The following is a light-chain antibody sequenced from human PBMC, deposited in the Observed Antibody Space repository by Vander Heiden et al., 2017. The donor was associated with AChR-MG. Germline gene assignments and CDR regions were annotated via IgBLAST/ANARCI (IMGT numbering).Light chain of an antibody. V-gene: IGKV1-39*01. CDR1: QSISSS. J-gene: IGKJ1*01. Sequence: DIQMTQSPSSLSASVGDRVTITCRASQSISSSVNWYQQKPGKAPKLLIYAASSLQSGVPSRFSGSGSGTDFTLTISSLQPEDVATYYCQQSYSTPAFGQGTKVEIK. CDR3: QQSYSTPA. CDR2: AAS.